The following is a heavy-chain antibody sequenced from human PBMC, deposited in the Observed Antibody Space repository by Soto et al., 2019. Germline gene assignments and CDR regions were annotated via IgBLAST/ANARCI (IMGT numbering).Heavy chain of an antibody. CDR3: ARHFSLITIIVVVNPDELDY. J-gene: IGHJ4*02. V-gene: IGHV4-39*01. D-gene: IGHD3-22*01. Sequence: KPSETLSLTCTVSGGSISSSSYYWGWIRQPPGKGLEWIGSIYYSGSTYYNPSLKSRVTISVDTSKNQFSLKLSSVTAADTAVYYCARHFSLITIIVVVNPDELDYWSQGTLVTVSS. CDR1: GGSISSSSYY. CDR2: IYYSGST.